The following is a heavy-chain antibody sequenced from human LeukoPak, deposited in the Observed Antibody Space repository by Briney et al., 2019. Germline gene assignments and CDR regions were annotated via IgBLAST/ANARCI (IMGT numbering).Heavy chain of an antibody. D-gene: IGHD2-2*01. V-gene: IGHV1-69*13. Sequence: GASVKVSCKASGGTFSSYAISWVRQAPRQGLEWMGGIIPIFGTANYAQKFQGRVTITADESTSTAYMELSSLRSEDTAVYYCARVFEYCSSTSCYSSYYYYGMDVWGQGTTVTVSS. CDR1: GGTFSSYA. J-gene: IGHJ6*02. CDR2: IIPIFGTA. CDR3: ARVFEYCSSTSCYSSYYYYGMDV.